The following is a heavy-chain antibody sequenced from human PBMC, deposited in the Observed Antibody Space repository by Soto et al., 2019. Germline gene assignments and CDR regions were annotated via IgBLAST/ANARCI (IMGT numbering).Heavy chain of an antibody. Sequence: SETLSLTCTVSGGSISSSSYYWGWIRQPPGKGLEWIGSIYYSGSTYYNPSLKSRVTISVDTSKNQFSLKLSSVTAADTAVYYCARPADSGIEAPNAFDIRGQGTMVTVSS. J-gene: IGHJ3*02. V-gene: IGHV4-39*01. CDR3: ARPADSGIEAPNAFDI. CDR2: IYYSGST. D-gene: IGHD6-13*01. CDR1: GGSISSSSYY.